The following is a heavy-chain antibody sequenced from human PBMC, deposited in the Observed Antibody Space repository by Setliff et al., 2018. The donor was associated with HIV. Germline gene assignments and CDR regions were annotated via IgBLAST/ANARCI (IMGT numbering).Heavy chain of an antibody. Sequence: SETLSLTCTVSGGSISSYYWSWIRQPPGKGLEWIGYIYYSGSTNYNPSLKSRVTISVDTSKNQFSLKLSSVTAADTAVYYCARDYAGWNYVPQAFDIWGQGTMVTVSS. J-gene: IGHJ3*02. D-gene: IGHD1-7*01. V-gene: IGHV4-59*01. CDR2: IYYSGST. CDR1: GGSISSYY. CDR3: ARDYAGWNYVPQAFDI.